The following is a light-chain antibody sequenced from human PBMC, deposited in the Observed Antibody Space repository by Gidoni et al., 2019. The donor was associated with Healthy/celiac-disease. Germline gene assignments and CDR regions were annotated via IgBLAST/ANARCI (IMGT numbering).Light chain of an antibody. CDR2: EVS. Sequence: QSALTQPASVSESPGQSITISCTGTSSDVGGYNYVSWYQQHPGKAPKLMIYEVSNRPSGVSNRFAGSKSGNTASLTISGLQAEDEADYYCSSYTSSSTNWVFGGGTKLTVL. CDR1: SSDVGGYNY. CDR3: SSYTSSSTNWV. V-gene: IGLV2-14*01. J-gene: IGLJ3*02.